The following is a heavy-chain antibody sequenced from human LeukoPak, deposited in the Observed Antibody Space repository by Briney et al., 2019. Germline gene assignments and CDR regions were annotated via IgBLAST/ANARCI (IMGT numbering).Heavy chain of an antibody. Sequence: ASVKVSCKASGYTFTSYGISWVRQAPGQGLEWMGWISAHNGNTNYAQKLQGRVTMTTDTSTSTAYMELRSLRSDDTAVYYCARDNIVVVPAPYYGMDVWGQGTTVTVSS. V-gene: IGHV1-18*01. CDR3: ARDNIVVVPAPYYGMDV. J-gene: IGHJ6*02. D-gene: IGHD2-2*01. CDR1: GYTFTSYG. CDR2: ISAHNGNT.